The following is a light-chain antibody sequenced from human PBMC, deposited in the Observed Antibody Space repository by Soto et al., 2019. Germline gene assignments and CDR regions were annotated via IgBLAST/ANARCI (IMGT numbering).Light chain of an antibody. V-gene: IGKV3-20*01. CDR3: QEHGSSPRR. Sequence: EIVLTHSPATLSLSPGERATLSCRASQSVSSYLAWYQQRPGQAPRLLIYGASTRATGIPDRFSGSGSGTDFTLTVSRLEPEDFAVYYCQEHGSSPRRFGQGTKVDIK. CDR1: QSVSSY. CDR2: GAS. J-gene: IGKJ1*01.